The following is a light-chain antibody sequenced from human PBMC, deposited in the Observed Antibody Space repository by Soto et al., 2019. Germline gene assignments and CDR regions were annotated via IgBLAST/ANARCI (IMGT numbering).Light chain of an antibody. Sequence: DIQLTQSPSFLSASVGDRVTITCRASQGINHYVAWYQQKPGKAPKCLIYGASALQSGVPSRFSGSGSWAEFTLSISILQPEDFATYYCQHVYSYPLTFGGGTKVDIK. V-gene: IGKV1-9*01. CDR2: GAS. J-gene: IGKJ4*01. CDR3: QHVYSYPLT. CDR1: QGINHY.